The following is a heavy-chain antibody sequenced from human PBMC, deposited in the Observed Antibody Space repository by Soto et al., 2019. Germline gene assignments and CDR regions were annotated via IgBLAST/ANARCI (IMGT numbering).Heavy chain of an antibody. Sequence: SETLSLTCTVSGGSISSYYWSWIRQPPGKGLEWIGYIYYSGSTNYNPSLKSRVTISVDTSKNQFSLKLSSVTAADTAVYYCAREAARGGRIDYWGQGTLVTVSS. CDR3: AREAARGGRIDY. CDR2: IYYSGST. CDR1: GGSISSYY. D-gene: IGHD6-6*01. J-gene: IGHJ4*02. V-gene: IGHV4-59*01.